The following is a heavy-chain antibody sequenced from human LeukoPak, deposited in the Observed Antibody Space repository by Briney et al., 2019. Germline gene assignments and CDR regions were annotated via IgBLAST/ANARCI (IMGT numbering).Heavy chain of an antibody. CDR1: GFIFRNYG. CDR2: IWYDGSNK. Sequence: PGRSLRLSCAASGFIFRNYGMHWVRQAPGKGLEWVAVIWYDGSNKYYADSVKGRFTISRDNSKNTLYLQMNSLRAEDTAVYYCARERLPYYYGSGSYYRPPDYWGQGTLVTVSS. V-gene: IGHV3-33*01. D-gene: IGHD3-10*01. J-gene: IGHJ4*02. CDR3: ARERLPYYYGSGSYYRPPDY.